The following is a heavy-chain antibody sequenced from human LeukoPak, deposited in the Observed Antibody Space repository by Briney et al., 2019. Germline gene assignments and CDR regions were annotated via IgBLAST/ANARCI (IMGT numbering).Heavy chain of an antibody. J-gene: IGHJ4*02. D-gene: IGHD3-10*01. CDR3: ARHRLWFGELSVPYYFDY. Sequence: SETLSLTCTVSGGSISSYYWSWIRQPPGKGLEWIGYIHYSGSTNYNPSLKSRVTISVDTSKNQFSLKLSSVTAADTAVYYCARHRLWFGELSVPYYFDYWGQGTLVTVSS. CDR2: IHYSGST. V-gene: IGHV4-59*08. CDR1: GGSISSYY.